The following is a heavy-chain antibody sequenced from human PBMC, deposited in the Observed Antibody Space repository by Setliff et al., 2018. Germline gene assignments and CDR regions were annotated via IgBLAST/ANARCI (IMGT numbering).Heavy chain of an antibody. CDR3: ARAPRYFDSTGSYFDF. D-gene: IGHD3-22*01. Sequence: SETLSLTCTVSGGSISSYYWSWIRQPPGEGLEWIGYIYYSGSTNYNPSLKSRLTISLDTSKSQFSLKLTSVTAADTAVYYCARAPRYFDSTGSYFDFWGQGTLVTVSS. CDR1: GGSISSYY. CDR2: IYYSGST. V-gene: IGHV4-59*12. J-gene: IGHJ4*02.